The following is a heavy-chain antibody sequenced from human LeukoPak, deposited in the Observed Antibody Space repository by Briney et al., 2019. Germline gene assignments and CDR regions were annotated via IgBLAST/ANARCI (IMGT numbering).Heavy chain of an antibody. CDR3: AKVIGRGVY. Sequence: GRSLRLSCAASGFTFDDYAMHWVRQAPGKGLEWVSGISWNSGSIGYADSVKGRFTISRDNAKNSLYLQVNSLRAEDTALYYCAKVIGRGVYWGQGTLVTVSS. CDR2: ISWNSGSI. CDR1: GFTFDDYA. J-gene: IGHJ4*02. V-gene: IGHV3-9*01.